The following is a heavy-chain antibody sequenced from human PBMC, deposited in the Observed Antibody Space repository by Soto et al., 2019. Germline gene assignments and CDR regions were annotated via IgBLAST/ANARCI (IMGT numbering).Heavy chain of an antibody. CDR1: GGTFSSYA. J-gene: IGHJ6*01. CDR3: ARDWSPLLWFGNWTQYYYYGMDV. V-gene: IGHV1-69*01. CDR2: IIPIFGTA. Sequence: QVQLVQSGAEVKKPGSSVKVSCKASGGTFSSYAISWVRQAPGQGLEWMGGIIPIFGTANYAQKFQGRVTNIADQSTSTAYMELDSMRSEDTAVYYCARDWSPLLWFGNWTQYYYYGMDVWGQGTTVTVTA. D-gene: IGHD3-10*01.